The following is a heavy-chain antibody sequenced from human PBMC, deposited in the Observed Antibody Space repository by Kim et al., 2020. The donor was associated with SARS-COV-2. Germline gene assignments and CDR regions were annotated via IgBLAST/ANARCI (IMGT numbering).Heavy chain of an antibody. D-gene: IGHD5-18*01. Sequence: GGSLRLSCAASGFTFSSYAMSWVRQAPGKGLEWVSTISGSGGSTYYADSVKGRFTISRDKSKNTVYLQMNSLRAEDTAVYYCAKDGGYGYGPLGYWGQGTLVTVSS. CDR2: ISGSGGST. J-gene: IGHJ4*02. CDR3: AKDGGYGYGPLGY. V-gene: IGHV3-23*01. CDR1: GFTFSSYA.